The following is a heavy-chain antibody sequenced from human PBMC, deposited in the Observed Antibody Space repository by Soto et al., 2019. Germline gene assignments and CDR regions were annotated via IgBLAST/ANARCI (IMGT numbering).Heavy chain of an antibody. D-gene: IGHD2-15*01. CDR2: IYYSGRI. CDR1: GGSVSSSSYY. V-gene: IGHV4-61*01. J-gene: IGHJ4*02. Sequence: TSETLSLTCTVSGGSVSSSSYYWSWIRQPPGKGLEWIGYIYYSGRINYNPSLKSRVTISVDTSKNQFSLKLSSVTAADTAVYYCARDEGWDCSGGSCYPGGHYWGQGTLVTVSS. CDR3: ARDEGWDCSGGSCYPGGHY.